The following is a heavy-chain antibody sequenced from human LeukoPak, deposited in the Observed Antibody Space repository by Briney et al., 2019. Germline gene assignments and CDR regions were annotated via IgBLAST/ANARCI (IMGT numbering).Heavy chain of an antibody. CDR3: ARASGSSGYYGY. Sequence: GGPLRLSCAASGFTFSSYWMHWVRQAPGKGLVWVSRINSDGSSTSYADSVKGRFTISRDNAKNTLYLQMNSLRAEDTAVYYCARASGSSGYYGYWGQGTLVTVSS. CDR1: GFTFSSYW. J-gene: IGHJ4*02. D-gene: IGHD3-22*01. V-gene: IGHV3-74*01. CDR2: INSDGSST.